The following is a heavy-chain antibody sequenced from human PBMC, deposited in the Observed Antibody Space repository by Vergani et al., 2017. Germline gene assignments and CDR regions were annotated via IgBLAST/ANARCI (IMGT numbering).Heavy chain of an antibody. J-gene: IGHJ3*01. V-gene: IGHV4-61*02. Sequence: QVQLQESGPGLVKPSQTLSLTCTVSGASINNDFYYWHWIRQPAGEGLEWIGRIYVSGITDYNSSLQSRVSMSVDTSKNQFFLTLTSVTAADTAVYYCTRDNKQHRPRAFDLWGQGIMVTVSS. CDR2: IYVSGIT. CDR3: TRDNKQHRPRAFDL. CDR1: GASINNDFYY. D-gene: IGHD2/OR15-2a*01.